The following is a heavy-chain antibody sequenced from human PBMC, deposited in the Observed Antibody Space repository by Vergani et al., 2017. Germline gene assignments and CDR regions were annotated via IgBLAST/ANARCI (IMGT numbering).Heavy chain of an antibody. V-gene: IGHV1-2*02. CDR3: ARGTHIVVVPAAIGAFDI. Sequence: QVQLVQSGAEVKKPGASVKVSCKASGYTFTGYYMHWVRQAPGQGLEWMGWINPNSGGTNYAQQFQGRVTMTRDTAISTAYIELSRLRSDDTAVYYCARGTHIVVVPAAIGAFDIWGQGTMVTVSS. CDR2: INPNSGGT. D-gene: IGHD2-2*01. J-gene: IGHJ3*02. CDR1: GYTFTGYY.